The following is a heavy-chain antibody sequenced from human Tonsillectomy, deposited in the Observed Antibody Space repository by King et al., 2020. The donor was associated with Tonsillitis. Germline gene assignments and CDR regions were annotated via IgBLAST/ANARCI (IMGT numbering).Heavy chain of an antibody. D-gene: IGHD3-10*01. J-gene: IGHJ6*02. CDR1: GGSINTNSYY. V-gene: IGHV4-39*07. CDR3: ANLHPSGSYHFYYNGWDV. Sequence: QLQESGPGLVRPSETLSLTCTVSGGSINTNSYYWGWIRQPPGKGLEWIGSLYYSGSTYYNPSHKSRVTISLDKSKNQFSLKLSSVTAAETAVYYCANLHPSGSYHFYYNGWDVWGQGTTVTVSS. CDR2: LYYSGST.